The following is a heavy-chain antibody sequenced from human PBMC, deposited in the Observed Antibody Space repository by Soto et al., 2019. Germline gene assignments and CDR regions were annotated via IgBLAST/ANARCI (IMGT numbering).Heavy chain of an antibody. V-gene: IGHV3-23*01. J-gene: IGHJ4*02. CDR2: ISGSGGST. CDR1: GFTFSSYA. CDR3: AKAKIRPGTTSTYFDY. D-gene: IGHD1-7*01. Sequence: EVQLLESGGGLVQPGGSLRLSCAASGFTFSSYAMSWVRQAPGKGLEWVSAISGSGGSTYYADSVKGRFTISRDNSKNTLYLQMNSLRAEDTAVYYCAKAKIRPGTTSTYFDYWGQGTLVTVSS.